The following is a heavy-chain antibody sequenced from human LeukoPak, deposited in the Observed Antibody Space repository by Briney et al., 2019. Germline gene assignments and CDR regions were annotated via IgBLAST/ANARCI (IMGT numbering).Heavy chain of an antibody. CDR3: ARGRSVDY. CDR2: INHSGST. V-gene: IGHV4-34*01. CDR1: GGSFSGYY. Sequence: RPSETLSLTCAVYGGSFSGYYWSWIRQPPGKGLEWIGEINHSGSTNHNPSLKSRVTISVDTSKNQFSLKLSSVTAADTAVYYCARGRSVDYWGQGTLVTVSS. J-gene: IGHJ4*02.